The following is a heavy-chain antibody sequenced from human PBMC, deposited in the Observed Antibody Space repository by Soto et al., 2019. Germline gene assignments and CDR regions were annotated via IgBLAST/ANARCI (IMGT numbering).Heavy chain of an antibody. Sequence: SETLSLTCAVSGGSISSSNWWSWVRQPPGKGLEWIGEIYHSGSTNYNPSLKSRVTISVDKSKNQFSLKLSSVTAADTAVYYCARAGGAVAGMRGWFDPWGQGTLVTVSS. CDR1: GGSISSSNW. V-gene: IGHV4-4*02. D-gene: IGHD6-19*01. CDR3: ARAGGAVAGMRGWFDP. CDR2: IYHSGST. J-gene: IGHJ5*02.